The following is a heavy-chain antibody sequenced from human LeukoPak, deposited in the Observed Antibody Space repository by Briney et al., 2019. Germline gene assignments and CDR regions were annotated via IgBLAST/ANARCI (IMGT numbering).Heavy chain of an antibody. CDR2: INHRGSA. CDR3: ARGGTYYYGSGSYSRRYYFDY. J-gene: IGHJ4*02. Sequence: PETPSLTCVVYGGSLSGYYWSGVRQPPGKGLEWIGEINHRGSANFTPALKSRVTISGHTSKSQFSLKLSSVTAADPAVYYCARGGTYYYGSGSYSRRYYFDYWGQGALVTVSS. CDR1: GGSLSGYY. V-gene: IGHV4-34*01. D-gene: IGHD3-10*01.